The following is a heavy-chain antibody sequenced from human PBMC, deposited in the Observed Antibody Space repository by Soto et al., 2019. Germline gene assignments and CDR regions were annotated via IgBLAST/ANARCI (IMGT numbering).Heavy chain of an antibody. CDR2: INHSGST. CDR1: GGSFSGYY. D-gene: IGHD3-3*01. J-gene: IGHJ6*03. CDR3: ARGFSYYDFWSGYYTDYYYYMDV. V-gene: IGHV4-34*01. Sequence: SETLSLTCAVYGGSFSGYYWSWIRQPPGKGLEWIGEINHSGSTNYNPSLKSRVTISVDTSKNQFSLKLSSVTAADTAVYYCARGFSYYDFWSGYYTDYYYYMDVWGKGTTVTVSS.